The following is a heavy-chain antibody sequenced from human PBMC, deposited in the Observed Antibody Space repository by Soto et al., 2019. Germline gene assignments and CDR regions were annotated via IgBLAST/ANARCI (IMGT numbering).Heavy chain of an antibody. D-gene: IGHD6-19*01. Sequence: QLHLVQSGAVVKKPGASVTVSCSASGYPVTAYYMHWVRQAPGRGLEWMGGINPATGAAKYTQTWQGRSTTTRATHPTTHFVEPRGLTSGDTASFYYASVGGVAVAGAAAVDMWGQGTLVTVSS. J-gene: IGHJ3*02. CDR3: ASVGGVAVAGAAAVDM. V-gene: IGHV1-2*02. CDR1: GYPVTAYY. CDR2: INPATGAA.